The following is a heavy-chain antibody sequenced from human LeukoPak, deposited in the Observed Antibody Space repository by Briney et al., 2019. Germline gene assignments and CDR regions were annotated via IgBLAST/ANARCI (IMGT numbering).Heavy chain of an antibody. CDR1: GGSFSGYY. Sequence: PSETLSLTCAVYGGSFSGYYWSWIRQPPGKGLEWIGEINHSGSTNYNPSLKSRVIISVDTSKNQFSLKLSSVTAADTAVYYCARGVVVVAATEVFYYYGMDVWGQGTTVTVSS. J-gene: IGHJ6*02. CDR2: INHSGST. V-gene: IGHV4-34*01. CDR3: ARGVVVVAATEVFYYYGMDV. D-gene: IGHD2-15*01.